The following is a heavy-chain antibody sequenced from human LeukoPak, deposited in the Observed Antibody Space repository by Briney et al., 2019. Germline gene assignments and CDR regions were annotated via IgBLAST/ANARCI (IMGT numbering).Heavy chain of an antibody. CDR1: GYSLDRFG. J-gene: IGHJ4*02. V-gene: IGHV1-18*01. Sequence: GASVKVSCKASGYSLDRFGISWVRQAPGQGLEWLGWINPYNGKTIFGEKFQGRVTMTTDTSTSTVYMELTRLRSDDAAVYFCARDTPQHLKRFDSWGQGTLVTVSS. CDR2: INPYNGKT. CDR3: ARDTPQHLKRFDS.